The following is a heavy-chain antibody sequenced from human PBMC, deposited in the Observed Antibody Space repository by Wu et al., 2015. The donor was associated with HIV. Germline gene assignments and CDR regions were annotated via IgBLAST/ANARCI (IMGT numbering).Heavy chain of an antibody. J-gene: IGHJ6*02. D-gene: IGHD3-3*01. V-gene: IGHV1-69*12. Sequence: QVQLVQSGAEVKKPGSSVKVSCKASGGSFSRYAISWVRQAPGQGLEWMGGIIPMFGTANYAQEFQGRVTINADESMSTAYMELSSLRSEDTAVYYCARDGQGDFSGKGLGYYYNAMDVWGQGTTVTVSS. CDR2: IIPMFGTA. CDR1: GGSFSRYA. CDR3: ARDGQGDFSGKGLGYYYNAMDV.